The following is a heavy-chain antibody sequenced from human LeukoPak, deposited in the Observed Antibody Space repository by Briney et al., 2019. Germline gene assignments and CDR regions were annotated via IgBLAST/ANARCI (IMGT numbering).Heavy chain of an antibody. CDR1: GFTLSSYW. D-gene: IGHD6-13*01. Sequence: PGGSLRLSCAASGFTLSSYWMSWVRQAPGKGLEWVANIKQDGSEKYYVDSVKGRFTISRDNAKNSLYLQMNSLRAEDTAVYYCARGLGSSSYYYYYMDVWGKGTTVTISS. CDR2: IKQDGSEK. CDR3: ARGLGSSSYYYYYMDV. V-gene: IGHV3-7*01. J-gene: IGHJ6*03.